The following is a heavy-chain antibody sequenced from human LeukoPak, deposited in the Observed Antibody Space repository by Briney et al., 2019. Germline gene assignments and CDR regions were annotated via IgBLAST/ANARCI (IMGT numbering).Heavy chain of an antibody. D-gene: IGHD1-26*01. V-gene: IGHV1-58*01. CDR2: IVVGSGNT. CDR1: GFTFTSSA. J-gene: IGHJ6*03. Sequence: GTSVKVSCKASGFTFTSSAVQWVRQARGQRLEWIGWIVVGSGNTNYAQKFQERVTITRDMSTSTAYMELSSLRSEDTAVYYCAAPSGSYYYYYYMDVWGKGTTVTVSS. CDR3: AAPSGSYYYYYYMDV.